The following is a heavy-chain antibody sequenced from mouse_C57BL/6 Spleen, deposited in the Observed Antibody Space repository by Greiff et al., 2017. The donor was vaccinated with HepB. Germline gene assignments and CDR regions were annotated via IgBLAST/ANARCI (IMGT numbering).Heavy chain of an antibody. V-gene: IGHV5-9-1*02. CDR2: ISSGGDYI. D-gene: IGHD1-1*01. CDR3: TRESYYYGSSYAMDY. J-gene: IGHJ4*01. CDR1: GFTFSSYA. Sequence: EVQRVESGEGLVKPGGSLKLSCAASGFTFSSYAMSWVRQTPEKRLEWVAYISSGGDYIYYADTVKGRFTISRDNARNTLYLQMSSLKSEDTAMYYCTRESYYYGSSYAMDYWGQGTSVTVSS.